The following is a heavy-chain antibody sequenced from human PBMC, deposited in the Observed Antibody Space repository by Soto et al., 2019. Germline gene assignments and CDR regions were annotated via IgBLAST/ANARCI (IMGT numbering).Heavy chain of an antibody. CDR2: MDPNSGNT. D-gene: IGHD6-13*01. CDR3: ARMVYSSSWKDYFDY. V-gene: IGHV1-8*01. J-gene: IGHJ4*02. Sequence: ASVKVSCKASGYTFTSYDINWVRQATGQGLEWMGWMDPNSGNTGYAQKFQGRVTMTRNTSISTAYMELSSLRSEDTAVYYCARMVYSSSWKDYFDYWAQGTLVNVSS. CDR1: GYTFTSYD.